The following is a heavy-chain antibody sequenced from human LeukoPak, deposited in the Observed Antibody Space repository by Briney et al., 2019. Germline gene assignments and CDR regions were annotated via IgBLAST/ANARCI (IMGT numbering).Heavy chain of an antibody. J-gene: IGHJ5*02. CDR2: IYYSGST. CDR3: TRQEYQLLFSGFDP. V-gene: IGHV4-39*01. CDR1: GGSISSNSYY. Sequence: PSETLSLTCTVFGGSISSNSYYWGWIRQPPGKGLEWIGSIYYSGSTYYNPSLKSRVTISVNTSKNQFSLKLSSVTAADTAVYYCTRQEYQLLFSGFDPWGQGTLVTVSS. D-gene: IGHD2-2*01.